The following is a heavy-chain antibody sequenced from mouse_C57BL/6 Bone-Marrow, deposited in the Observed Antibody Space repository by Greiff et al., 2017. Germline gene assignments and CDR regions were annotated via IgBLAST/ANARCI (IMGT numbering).Heavy chain of an antibody. CDR1: GFTFSSYA. CDR2: ISDGGSYT. Sequence: EVKVVESGGGLVKPGGSLKLSCAASGFTFSSYAMSWVRQTPDKRLEWVATISDGGSYTYYPDNVKGRFTISRDNAKNNLYLQMSHLKSEDTAMYYCARDKILRSCDYWGQGTTLTVSS. J-gene: IGHJ2*01. V-gene: IGHV5-4*01. CDR3: ARDKILRSCDY.